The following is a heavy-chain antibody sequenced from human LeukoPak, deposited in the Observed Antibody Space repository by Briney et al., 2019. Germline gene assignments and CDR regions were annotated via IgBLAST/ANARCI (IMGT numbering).Heavy chain of an antibody. CDR1: GFPFSSYW. J-gene: IGHJ4*02. D-gene: IGHD5-24*01. Sequence: GGSLRLSCVVSGFPFSSYWMTWVRQAPGKGLEWMANIKQDGSKKSYVDSVKGRFTISRDNAKNSLYLQMNSLKAEDTAIYYCTRVGYIDEGIDYWGQGTLVTVSS. CDR3: TRVGYIDEGIDY. CDR2: IKQDGSKK. V-gene: IGHV3-7*04.